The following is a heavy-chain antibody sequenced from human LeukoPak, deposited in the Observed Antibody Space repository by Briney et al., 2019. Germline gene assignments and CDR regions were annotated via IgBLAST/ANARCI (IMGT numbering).Heavy chain of an antibody. D-gene: IGHD4-11*01. CDR3: ARFTPSSDYQFAFDY. CDR1: GGSISSYY. CDR2: IYTSGST. J-gene: IGHJ4*02. Sequence: PSETLSLTCTVSGGSISSYYWSWIRQPAGKGLEWIGRIYTSGSTNYNPSLKSRVTMSVDTSKNQFSLKLSSVTAADTAVYYCARFTPSSDYQFAFDYWGQGTLVTVSS. V-gene: IGHV4-4*07.